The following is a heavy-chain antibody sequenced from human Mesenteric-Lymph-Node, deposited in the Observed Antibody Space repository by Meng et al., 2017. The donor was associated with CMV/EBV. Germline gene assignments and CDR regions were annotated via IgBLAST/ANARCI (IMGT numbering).Heavy chain of an antibody. CDR3: ARLTLGGVYSVLDV. CDR1: GFTFSSYS. D-gene: IGHD3-16*01. CDR2: IASDVTTT. J-gene: IGHJ6*02. Sequence: GGSLRLSCVASGFTFSSYSMHWVRQAPGKGLVWVSRIASDVTTTNYVDSVKGRFTISRDNAKTTLYLQMDSLTGEDTAVYYCARLTLGGVYSVLDVWGQGTTVTVSS. V-gene: IGHV3-74*01.